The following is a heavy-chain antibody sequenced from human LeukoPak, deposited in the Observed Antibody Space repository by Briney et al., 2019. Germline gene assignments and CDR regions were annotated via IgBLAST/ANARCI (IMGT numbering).Heavy chain of an antibody. D-gene: IGHD2-15*01. CDR2: ISSSSSTI. CDR3: ARARRDCSGGSCYSGDFDY. V-gene: IGHV3-48*04. J-gene: IGHJ4*02. Sequence: GGSLRLSCAASGFTFSSYSMNWVRQAPGKGLEWVSYISSSSSTIYYADSVKGRFTISRDNAKNSLYLQMNSLRAEDTAVYYCARARRDCSGGSCYSGDFDYWGQGTLVTVSS. CDR1: GFTFSSYS.